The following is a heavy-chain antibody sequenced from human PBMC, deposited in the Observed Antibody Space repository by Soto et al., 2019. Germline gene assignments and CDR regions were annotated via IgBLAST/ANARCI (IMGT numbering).Heavy chain of an antibody. D-gene: IGHD2-2*01. J-gene: IGHJ3*02. V-gene: IGHV3-13*01. Sequence: EVQLVESGGGLVQPGGSLRLSCAASGFTFSSYDMHWVRQATGKGLEWVSAIGTAGDTYYPGSVKGRFTISRENAKNSLYVQMNSVRAGDTAVYYCARGGVYRGRVPAAMEVHAFDIWGQGTMVTVSS. CDR2: IGTAGDT. CDR3: ARGGVYRGRVPAAMEVHAFDI. CDR1: GFTFSSYD.